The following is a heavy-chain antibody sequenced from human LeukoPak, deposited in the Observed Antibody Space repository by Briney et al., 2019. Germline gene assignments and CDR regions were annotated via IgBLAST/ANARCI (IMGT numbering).Heavy chain of an antibody. CDR1: GFTISNFW. CDR2: IHPEGNEK. CDR3: ARGDDFSGDH. V-gene: IGHV3-7*04. Sequence: GGSLRLSXAVSGFTISNFWMSWVCQAPGRGLEWVANIHPEGNEKYHVESVKGRFTISRDNTKNLLFLQMNGLRVEDTAVYYCARGDDFSGDHWGQGTLVTVSS. J-gene: IGHJ4*02. D-gene: IGHD1-1*01.